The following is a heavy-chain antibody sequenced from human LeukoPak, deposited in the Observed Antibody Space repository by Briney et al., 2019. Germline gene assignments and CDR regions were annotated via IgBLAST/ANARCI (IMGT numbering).Heavy chain of an antibody. CDR3: ARDLRVVSYYFDS. J-gene: IGHJ4*02. V-gene: IGHV1-18*01. CDR2: ISAYNGDT. Sequence: ASVKVSCKASGYTFSNYGISWVRQAPGQGLRWMGWISAYNGDTNYAQKFQGRVTMTTDTSTSTAYMELRRLSSDDTAVYYCARDLRVVSYYFDSWGQGTLVTVSS. D-gene: IGHD3-22*01. CDR1: GYTFSNYG.